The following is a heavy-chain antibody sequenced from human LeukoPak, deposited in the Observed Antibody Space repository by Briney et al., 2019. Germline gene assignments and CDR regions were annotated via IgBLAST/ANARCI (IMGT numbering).Heavy chain of an antibody. V-gene: IGHV4-39*01. CDR3: ARHLLGYCSGGNCYYFDL. D-gene: IGHD2-15*01. CDR2: SYYSGST. CDR1: GGSISSTTYY. J-gene: IGHJ4*02. Sequence: SETLSLTCTVSGGSISSTTYYWGWIRQPPGKGLEWIGSSYYSGSTYYNPSLKSRVTISVDTSKNQFSLKLSSVTAPDTAVYYCARHLLGYCSGGNCYYFDLWGQGTLVTVSS.